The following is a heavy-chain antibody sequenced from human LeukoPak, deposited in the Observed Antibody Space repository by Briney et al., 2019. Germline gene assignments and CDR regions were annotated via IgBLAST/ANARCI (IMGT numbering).Heavy chain of an antibody. CDR2: IWYDGSNK. Sequence: GGSLRLSCAASGFTFSSYGMHWVRQAPGKGLEWVAVIWYDGSNKYYADSVKGRFTISRDNSKNTLYLHMNSLRAEDTAVYYCARDHSSSWTYYYYGMDVWGQGTTVTVSS. CDR3: ARDHSSSWTYYYYGMDV. D-gene: IGHD6-13*01. V-gene: IGHV3-33*01. CDR1: GFTFSSYG. J-gene: IGHJ6*02.